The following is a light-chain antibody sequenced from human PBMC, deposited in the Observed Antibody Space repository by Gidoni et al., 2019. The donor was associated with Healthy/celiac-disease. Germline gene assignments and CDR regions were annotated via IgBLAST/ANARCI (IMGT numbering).Light chain of an antibody. Sequence: DIQMTQSPSSLSASVGDRVTITCRASQGISNSLAWYQQKPGKAPKLLLYAASRLESGVPSRFSGSGSGTDYTLTISSLQAEDFATYYCQQYYSTLWTFGQGTKVEIK. CDR1: QGISNS. CDR2: AAS. V-gene: IGKV1-NL1*01. CDR3: QQYYSTLWT. J-gene: IGKJ1*01.